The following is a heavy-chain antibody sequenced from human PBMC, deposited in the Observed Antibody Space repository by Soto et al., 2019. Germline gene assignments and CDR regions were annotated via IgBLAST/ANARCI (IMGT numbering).Heavy chain of an antibody. D-gene: IGHD4-17*01. CDR3: ARAEKHDYGGYYYYYYMDV. CDR1: GGSISSYY. CDR2: IYYSGST. Sequence: QVQLQESGPGLVKPSETLSLTCTVSGGSISSYYWSWIRQPPGKGLEWIGYIYYSGSTNYNPSLKSRATISVDTSKNQFSLKLSSVTAADTAVYYCARAEKHDYGGYYYYYYMDVWGKGTTVTVSS. V-gene: IGHV4-59*01. J-gene: IGHJ6*03.